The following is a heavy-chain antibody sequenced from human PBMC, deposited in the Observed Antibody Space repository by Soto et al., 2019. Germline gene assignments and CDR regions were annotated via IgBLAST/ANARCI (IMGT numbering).Heavy chain of an antibody. D-gene: IGHD2-15*01. CDR2: ISGSGGST. J-gene: IGHJ6*02. CDR1: GFTFSSYA. V-gene: IGHV3-23*01. Sequence: PGGSLRLSCAASGFTFSSYAMSWVRQAPGKGLEWVSAISGSGGSTYYADSVKGRFTISRDNSKNTLYLQMNSLRAEDTALYYCAKGAVVVVAAAWRGMDVWGQGTTVTVSS. CDR3: AKGAVVVVAAAWRGMDV.